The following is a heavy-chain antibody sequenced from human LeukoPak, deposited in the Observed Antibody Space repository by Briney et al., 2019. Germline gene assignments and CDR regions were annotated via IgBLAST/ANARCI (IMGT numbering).Heavy chain of an antibody. CDR3: ARRGGSGLDWFDP. CDR1: GGSISSGSYY. D-gene: IGHD3-10*01. V-gene: IGHV4-61*02. J-gene: IGHJ5*02. CDR2: IYTSGST. Sequence: PSQTLSLTCTVSGGSISSGSYYWSWIRQPAGKGLEWIGRIYTSGSTNYNPSLNSRVTISVDTSNNQFSLKLSSVTAADTAVYYCARRGGSGLDWFDPWGQGTLVTVSS.